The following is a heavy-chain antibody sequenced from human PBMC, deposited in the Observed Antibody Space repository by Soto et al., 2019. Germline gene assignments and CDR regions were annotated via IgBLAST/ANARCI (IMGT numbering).Heavy chain of an antibody. D-gene: IGHD2-15*01. CDR2: ISYDGSNK. V-gene: IGHV3-30*18. CDR3: AKGRDCSGGSCLFLIFDY. CDR1: GFTFSSYG. Sequence: PGGSLRLSCAASGFTFSSYGMHWVRQAPGKGLEWVAVISYDGSNKYYADSVKGRFTISRDNSKNTLYLQMNSLRAEDTAVYYCAKGRDCSGGSCLFLIFDYWGQGTLVTVSS. J-gene: IGHJ4*02.